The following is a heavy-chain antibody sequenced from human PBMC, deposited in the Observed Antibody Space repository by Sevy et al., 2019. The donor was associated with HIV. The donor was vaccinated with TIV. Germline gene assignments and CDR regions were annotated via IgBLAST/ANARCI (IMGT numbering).Heavy chain of an antibody. CDR3: ARFGTVATLRYNYYNGMDV. Sequence: ASVEVSCKASGYTFSNYGITWVRQAPGQGLEWMGWIGVYNGNIKYAQKFRGRVTVTTDTSTSTAYMELRSLRTDDTAVYYCARFGTVATLRYNYYNGMDVWGQGTTVTVSS. CDR2: IGVYNGNI. CDR1: GYTFSNYG. V-gene: IGHV1-18*01. D-gene: IGHD4-17*01. J-gene: IGHJ6*02.